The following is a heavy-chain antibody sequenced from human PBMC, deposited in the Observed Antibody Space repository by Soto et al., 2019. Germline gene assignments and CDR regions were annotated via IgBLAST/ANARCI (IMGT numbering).Heavy chain of an antibody. CDR3: AKDAYPQGYYDSSGYPRLAFYWYFDL. V-gene: IGHV3-23*01. CDR1: GFTFSSYA. CDR2: ISGSGGST. J-gene: IGHJ2*01. Sequence: EVQLLESGGGLVQPGGSLRLSCAASGFTFSSYAMSWVRQAPGKGLEWVSAISGSGGSTYYADSVKGRFTISRDNSKNTLYLQMNSLRAEDTAVYYCAKDAYPQGYYDSSGYPRLAFYWYFDLWGRGTLVTVSS. D-gene: IGHD3-22*01.